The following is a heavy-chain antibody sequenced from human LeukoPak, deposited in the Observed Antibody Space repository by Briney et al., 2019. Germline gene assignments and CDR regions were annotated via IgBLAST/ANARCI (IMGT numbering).Heavy chain of an antibody. CDR2: IYSGGST. V-gene: IGHV3-53*01. CDR3: ARGYCTNGVCSQLDYGDPVGYYFDY. CDR1: GFTVSSNY. D-gene: IGHD2-8*01. J-gene: IGHJ4*02. Sequence: PGGSLRLSCAASGFTVSSNYMSWVRQAPGKGLEWVSVIYSGGSTYYADSVKGRFTISRDNSKNTLYLQMNSLRAEDTAVYYCARGYCTNGVCSQLDYGDPVGYYFDYWGQGTLVTVSS.